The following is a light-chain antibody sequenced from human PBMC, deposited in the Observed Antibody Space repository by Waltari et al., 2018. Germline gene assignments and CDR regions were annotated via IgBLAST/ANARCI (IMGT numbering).Light chain of an antibody. V-gene: IGKV3-11*01. CDR1: QSVSSY. J-gene: IGKJ4*01. CDR3: QQRSNWPRVT. CDR2: DAS. Sequence: IVLTQSPATLSLSPGERATLSCRASQSVSSYLAWYQQKPGQAPRLLIYDASNSATGIPARFSGSVSGTDFTLTISSLEPEDFAVYYCQQRSNWPRVTFGGGTKVEIK.